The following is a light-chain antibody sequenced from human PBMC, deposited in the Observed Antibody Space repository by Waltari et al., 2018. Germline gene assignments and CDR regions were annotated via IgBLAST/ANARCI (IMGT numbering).Light chain of an antibody. CDR1: SSHVGGHYY. CDR2: EVS. V-gene: IGLV2-14*01. Sequence: QSALTQPVSVSGSPGQSITISCTGTSSHVGGHYYVSWYQHHTGKAPKLLIYEVSTRPSGVSTRFSGSKSGNTASLTISGLQAEDEADYFCCSYTSSNTFYVFGTGTKVTVL. J-gene: IGLJ1*01. CDR3: CSYTSSNTFYV.